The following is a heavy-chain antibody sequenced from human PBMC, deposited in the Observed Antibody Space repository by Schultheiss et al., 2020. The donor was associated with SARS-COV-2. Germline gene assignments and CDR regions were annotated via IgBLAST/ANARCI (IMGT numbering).Heavy chain of an antibody. J-gene: IGHJ6*02. CDR3: ARERPYGPFYYYYGMDV. CDR2: ISSSSSYI. D-gene: IGHD3-10*01. CDR1: GFTFSSYE. V-gene: IGHV3-21*05. Sequence: GGSLRLSCAASGFTFSSYEMNWVRQAPGKGLEWVSYISSSSSYIYYADSVKGRFTISRDNAKNSLYLQMNSLRAEDTAVYYCARERPYGPFYYYYGMDVWGQGTTVTVSS.